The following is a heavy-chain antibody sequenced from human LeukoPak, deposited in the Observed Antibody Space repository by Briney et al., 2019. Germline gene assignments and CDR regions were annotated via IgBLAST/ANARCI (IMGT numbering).Heavy chain of an antibody. CDR1: GGSISTSSYY. CDR3: ARLAAFSSDWYYFDY. CDR2: VYYGGST. V-gene: IGHV4-39*07. Sequence: KPSETLSLTCSVSGGSISTSSYYWGWIRQPPGKALEWIGSVYYGGSTYYNPSLKSRLTISVDTSKNQFSLMLNSVTAADTAVYYCARLAAFSSDWYYFDYWGQGTLVTVSS. J-gene: IGHJ4*02. D-gene: IGHD6-19*01.